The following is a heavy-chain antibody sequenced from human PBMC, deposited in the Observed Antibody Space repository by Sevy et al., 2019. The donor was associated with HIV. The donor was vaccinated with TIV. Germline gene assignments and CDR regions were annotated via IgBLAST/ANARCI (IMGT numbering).Heavy chain of an antibody. D-gene: IGHD2-15*01. CDR2: ISSSSYI. Sequence: GGSLRLSCAASGFTFSSYSMNWVRQAPGKGLEWVSSISSSSYIYYADSVKGRFTISRDNAKNSLYLQMNSLRAEDTAVYYCARDMSFLRDIVVVVAATLDAFDIWGRGTMVTV. CDR3: ARDMSFLRDIVVVVAATLDAFDI. V-gene: IGHV3-21*01. J-gene: IGHJ3*02. CDR1: GFTFSSYS.